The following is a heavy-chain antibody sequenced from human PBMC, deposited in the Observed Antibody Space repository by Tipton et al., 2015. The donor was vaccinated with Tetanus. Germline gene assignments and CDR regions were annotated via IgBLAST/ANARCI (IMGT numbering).Heavy chain of an antibody. CDR3: AKEVSGVDYGMDV. Sequence: SLRLSCAASGFTFSSYAMSWVRQAPGKGLEWVSAISGSGGSTYYADSVKGRFTISRDNSKNTLYLQMNSLRAEGTAVYYCAKEVSGVDYGMDVWGQGTTVTVSS. V-gene: IGHV3-23*01. D-gene: IGHD1-26*01. CDR1: GFTFSSYA. CDR2: ISGSGGST. J-gene: IGHJ6*02.